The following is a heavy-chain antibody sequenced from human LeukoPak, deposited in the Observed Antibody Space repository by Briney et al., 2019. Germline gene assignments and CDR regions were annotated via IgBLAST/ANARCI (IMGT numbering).Heavy chain of an antibody. J-gene: IGHJ4*02. V-gene: IGHV4-59*12. Sequence: PSETLSLTCTVPGGSISSYYWSWIRQPPGKGLEWIANIYHTGSTSYNPSLSSRVTISIDTAKNQFSLKLTSVTAADTAVYYCARRGRNSSGWQDYLWGQGTLVTVSS. CDR3: ARRGRNSSGWQDYL. CDR2: IYHTGST. D-gene: IGHD6-25*01. CDR1: GGSISSYY.